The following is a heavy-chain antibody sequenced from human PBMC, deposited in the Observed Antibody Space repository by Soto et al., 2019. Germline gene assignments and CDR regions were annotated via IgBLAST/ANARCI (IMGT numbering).Heavy chain of an antibody. Sequence: SETLSLTCTVSGVSIHNSHSFWAWIRQPPGKGLQFIASVYHTGGVHYNSSLKSRVTISVDTANNQVSLRMRSLTAADTAFYYCGRVVEGATRHTDPDSWGQGILVTVSS. CDR2: VYHTGGV. J-gene: IGHJ5*01. D-gene: IGHD2-21*01. CDR3: GRVVEGATRHTDPDS. CDR1: GVSIHNSHSF. V-gene: IGHV4-39*01.